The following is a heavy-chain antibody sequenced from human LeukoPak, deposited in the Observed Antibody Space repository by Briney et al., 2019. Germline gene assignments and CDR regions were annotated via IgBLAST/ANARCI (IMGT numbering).Heavy chain of an antibody. CDR3: ARQITYYYDSSGYFDAFDI. CDR1: GGSISSYY. J-gene: IGHJ3*02. V-gene: IGHV4-59*08. Sequence: SETLSLTCTVSGGSISSYYWSWIRQPPGKGLEWIGYIYYSGSTIYNPSLKSRVTISVDTSKNQFSLKLSSVTAADTAVYYCARQITYYYDSSGYFDAFDIWGQGTMVTVSS. CDR2: IYYSGST. D-gene: IGHD3-22*01.